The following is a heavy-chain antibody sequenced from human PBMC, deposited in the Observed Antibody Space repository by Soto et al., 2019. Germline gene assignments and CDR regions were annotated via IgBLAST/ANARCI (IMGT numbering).Heavy chain of an antibody. CDR3: ARASSSSYYYYGMDV. CDR1: GFTFSSYS. CDR2: ISSSSSYI. Sequence: VQLVESGGGLVKPGGSLRLSCAASGFTFSSYSMNWVRQAPGKGLEWVSSISSSSSYIYYADSVKGRFTISRDNAKNSLYLQMNSLRAEDTAVYYCARASSSSYYYYGMDVWGQGTTVTVSS. D-gene: IGHD6-6*01. V-gene: IGHV3-21*01. J-gene: IGHJ6*02.